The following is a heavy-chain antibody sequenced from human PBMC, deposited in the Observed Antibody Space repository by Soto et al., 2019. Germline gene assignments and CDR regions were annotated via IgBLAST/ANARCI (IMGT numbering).Heavy chain of an antibody. CDR2: IIPVFGII. Sequence: QVHLLLQSGAEVKKPGSSVKVACKASGGNPSNSAISWVRQAPGQGLEWMGGIIPVFGIISHAQNFQGRVTITADESTSTADMELGSLRSADTAVYFCAGGRIVVAGSSAYYSMDVWGQGTTVTVAS. J-gene: IGHJ6*02. D-gene: IGHD6-19*01. V-gene: IGHV1-69*01. CDR1: GGNPSNSA. CDR3: AGGRIVVAGSSAYYSMDV.